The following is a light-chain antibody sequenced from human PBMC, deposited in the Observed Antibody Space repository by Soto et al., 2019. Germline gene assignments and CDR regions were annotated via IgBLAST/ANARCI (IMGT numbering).Light chain of an antibody. Sequence: DIQMTQSPSTLSASVGDRVTITCRASQSISSWLAWYQQKPGKAPKLLIYKASSLESGVPSRFSGSGSGTEFTLTISSLQPDDFATYYCQQYNSYSITFGPGTKGDIK. J-gene: IGKJ3*01. CDR2: KAS. CDR3: QQYNSYSIT. CDR1: QSISSW. V-gene: IGKV1-5*03.